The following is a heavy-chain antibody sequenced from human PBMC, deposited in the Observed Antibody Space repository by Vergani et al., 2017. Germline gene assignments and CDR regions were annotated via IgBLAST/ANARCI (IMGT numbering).Heavy chain of an antibody. CDR3: ARGKGDGYNFYYYGMDV. CDR2: ISSSGSTL. Sequence: EVQLVESGGGLVQPGGSLRLSCAASGFTFSSYEMNWVRQAPGKGLEWVSYISSSGSTLYYADSVKGRFTISRDNAKNSLYLQMNSLRAEDTAVYYCARGKGDGYNFYYYGMDVWGQGTTVTVSS. J-gene: IGHJ6*02. CDR1: GFTFSSYE. V-gene: IGHV3-48*03. D-gene: IGHD5-24*01.